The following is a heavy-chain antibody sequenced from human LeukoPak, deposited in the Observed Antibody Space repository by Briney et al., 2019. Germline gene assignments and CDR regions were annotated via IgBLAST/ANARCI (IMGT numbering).Heavy chain of an antibody. Sequence: SETLSLTCAVSGGSLSGYYWTWIRQPPGKGLEWIGEINHSGSTNYNPSLKSRVTISVDTSRKQFFLRLSSVTAADTAMYYCASLRTGDFGYWGQGALVTVSS. CDR2: INHSGST. CDR1: GGSLSGYY. J-gene: IGHJ4*02. CDR3: ASLRTGDFGY. V-gene: IGHV4-34*01. D-gene: IGHD3-10*01.